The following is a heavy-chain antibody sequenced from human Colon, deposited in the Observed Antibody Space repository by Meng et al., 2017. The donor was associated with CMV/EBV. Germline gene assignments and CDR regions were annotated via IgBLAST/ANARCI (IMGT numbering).Heavy chain of an antibody. CDR1: GSTFDDHA. V-gene: IGHV3-9*01. J-gene: IGHJ6*02. Sequence: GGSLRPSCAASGSTFDDHAMHWVRHVPGKGLEWVSGISWNSDRIAYADSVKGRFTISRDNAKNSLYLQMNSLRAEDTAIYYCVKVEDDFGEPISGAMDVWGQGTTVTVSS. CDR3: VKVEDDFGEPISGAMDV. D-gene: IGHD3-10*01. CDR2: ISWNSDRI.